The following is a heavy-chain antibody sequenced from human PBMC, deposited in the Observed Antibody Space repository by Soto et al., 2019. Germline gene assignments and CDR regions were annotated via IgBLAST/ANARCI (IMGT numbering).Heavy chain of an antibody. J-gene: IGHJ5*02. CDR2: INPSGSST. Sequence: ASVKVSCKASGDTFTNDYMHWVRQAPGQGLEWMGIINPSGSSTSYAQKFRDRVTMTRDTSTGTVYMELSSLGSEDTAVYYCATSSTCPRCWFDPWGQGTLVTVSS. CDR1: GDTFTNDY. V-gene: IGHV1-46*03. CDR3: ATSSTCPRCWFDP.